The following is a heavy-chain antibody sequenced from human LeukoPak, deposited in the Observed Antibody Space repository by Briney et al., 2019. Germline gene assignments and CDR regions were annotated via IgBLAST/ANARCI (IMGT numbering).Heavy chain of an antibody. Sequence: ETLSLPCTVSGGSISSYYWSWIRQPPGKGLEWLGYIYYSGSTNYNPSLKSRVTISVDTSKNQFSLKLSSVTAADTAVYYCARIAMDKPLGWFAPWGQGTLVTVSS. CDR1: GGSISSYY. CDR2: IYYSGST. J-gene: IGHJ5*02. CDR3: ARIAMDKPLGWFAP. V-gene: IGHV4-59*01. D-gene: IGHD5-18*01.